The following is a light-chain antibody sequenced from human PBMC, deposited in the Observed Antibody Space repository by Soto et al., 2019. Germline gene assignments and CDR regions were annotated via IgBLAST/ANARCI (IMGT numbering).Light chain of an antibody. Sequence: DIQMTQSPSSLSASVGDRVTITCQASQDISFYLNWYQQKPGKAPKLLIYDASNLETGVPSRFSGSGSGTDFTFTISRLQPEDIATYFCQQYDNLLALTFGGGTKVEIK. CDR1: QDISFY. V-gene: IGKV1-33*01. CDR2: DAS. CDR3: QQYDNLLALT. J-gene: IGKJ4*01.